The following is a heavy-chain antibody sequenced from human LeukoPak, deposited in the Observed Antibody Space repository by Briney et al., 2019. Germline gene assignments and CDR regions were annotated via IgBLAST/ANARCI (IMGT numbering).Heavy chain of an antibody. V-gene: IGHV1-8*01. CDR2: MNPNSGNT. CDR1: GYTFTSYD. D-gene: IGHD3-3*01. J-gene: IGHJ6*02. CDR3: ARDSTTYYDFWSGSYYXYGMDV. Sequence: ASVKVSCKASGYTFTSYDINWVRQATGQGLEWMGWMNPNSGNTGYAQKFQGRVTMTRNTSISTAYMELSSLRSEDTAVYYCARDSTTYYDFWSGSYYXYGMDVWGQGTTVTVSS.